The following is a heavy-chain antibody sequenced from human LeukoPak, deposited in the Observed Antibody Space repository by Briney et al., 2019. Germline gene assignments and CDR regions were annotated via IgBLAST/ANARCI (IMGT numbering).Heavy chain of an antibody. J-gene: IGHJ6*02. CDR3: ARVKVGSSSWYDALGAYYYYGMDV. V-gene: IGHV3-11*04. Sequence: GGSLRLSCAASGFTFSDYYMSWIRQAPGKGLEWVSYISSSGSTIYYADSVKGRFTISRDNAKNSLYLQMNSLRAEDTAVYYCARVKVGSSSWYDALGAYYYYGMDVWGQGTTVTVSS. CDR2: ISSSGSTI. CDR1: GFTFSDYY. D-gene: IGHD6-13*01.